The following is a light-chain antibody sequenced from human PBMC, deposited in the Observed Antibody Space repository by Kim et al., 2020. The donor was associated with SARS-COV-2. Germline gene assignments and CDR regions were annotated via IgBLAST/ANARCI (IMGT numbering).Light chain of an antibody. Sequence: EILMTQSASTLSVSPGERATLSCRASQSVTSNLAWYQQKPGQAPKLLIYGASIRATGIPDRFSGSGSGTEFTLTISSLQSEDFALYYWQKYKRSPSYIFGQGPKLE. J-gene: IGKJ2*01. CDR3: QKYKRSPSYI. V-gene: IGKV3-15*01. CDR1: QSVTSN. CDR2: GAS.